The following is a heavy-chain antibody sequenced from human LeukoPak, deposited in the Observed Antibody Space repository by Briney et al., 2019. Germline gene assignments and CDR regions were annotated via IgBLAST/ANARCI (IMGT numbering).Heavy chain of an antibody. Sequence: GGSLRLSCAASGFTFRSYGMSWVREAPGKGLEWVSSLSGSGGSTYYADSVKGRFTISRDNSKNTLFLHMNSLRAEDTAVYYCAKALGGYDFDYWGQGTLVTVSS. D-gene: IGHD3-16*01. CDR2: LSGSGGST. CDR3: AKALGGYDFDY. CDR1: GFTFRSYG. J-gene: IGHJ4*02. V-gene: IGHV3-23*01.